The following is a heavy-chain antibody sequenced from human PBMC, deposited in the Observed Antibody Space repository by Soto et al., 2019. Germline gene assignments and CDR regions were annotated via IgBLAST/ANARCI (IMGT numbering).Heavy chain of an antibody. CDR1: GFTFSDPS. V-gene: IGHV3-72*01. CDR3: AIVLDSTKGSAYDS. Sequence: GGSLRLSCAASGFTFSDPSMDWVRQAQGKGLEWVGRVRNKANSYTTEYDASVKGRFTISRDDSKNSLYLQMNSLKTEDTAVYYCAIVLDSTKGSAYDSWGQGALLPVSS. D-gene: IGHD3-16*01. CDR2: VRNKANSYTT. J-gene: IGHJ5*02.